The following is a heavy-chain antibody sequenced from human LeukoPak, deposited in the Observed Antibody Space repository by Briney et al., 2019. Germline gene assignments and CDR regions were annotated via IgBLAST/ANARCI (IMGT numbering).Heavy chain of an antibody. CDR3: ARFRDMFDP. CDR1: GGSISSYY. V-gene: IGHV4-59*01. D-gene: IGHD2-21*02. CDR2: IYYSGST. Sequence: AETLSLTCTVSGGSISSYYWSWIRQPPGKGLEWIGYIYYSGSTNYNPSLKSRVTISVDTSKNQFSLKLSSVTAADTAVYYCARFRDMFDPWGQGTLVTVSS. J-gene: IGHJ5*02.